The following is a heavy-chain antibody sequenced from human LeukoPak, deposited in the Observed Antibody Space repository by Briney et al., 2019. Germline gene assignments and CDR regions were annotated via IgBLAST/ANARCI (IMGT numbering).Heavy chain of an antibody. CDR2: IYYSGST. V-gene: IGHV4-59*01. Sequence: SETLSLTCTVSGGSISSYYWSWIRQPPGKGLEWIGHIYYSGSTNYNPSLKSRVTISVDTSKNQFSLKLSSVTAADTAVYYCARVSLGYCTNGVCPPPDYWGQGTLVTVSS. CDR3: ARVSLGYCTNGVCPPPDY. D-gene: IGHD2-8*01. J-gene: IGHJ4*02. CDR1: GGSISSYY.